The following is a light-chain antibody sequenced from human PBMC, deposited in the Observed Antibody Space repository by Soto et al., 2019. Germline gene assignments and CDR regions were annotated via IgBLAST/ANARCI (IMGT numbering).Light chain of an antibody. CDR2: GAS. J-gene: IGKJ1*01. CDR1: QSVSSNY. V-gene: IGKV3-20*01. CDR3: QQYATSPRT. Sequence: EIVWTQSPGTLSLSPGEGATLSCRASQSVSSNYLAWFQQKSGQAPRLLIFGASIRAIGIPDRFSGSGSGTDFTLTISRLEPEDFAVFYCQQYATSPRTFGQGTKVEIK.